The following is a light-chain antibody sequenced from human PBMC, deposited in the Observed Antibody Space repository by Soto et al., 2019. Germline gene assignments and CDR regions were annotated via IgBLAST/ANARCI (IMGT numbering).Light chain of an antibody. CDR3: QQYDNL. J-gene: IGKJ2*01. V-gene: IGKV1-33*01. CDR2: DAS. Sequence: DIQMTQSPSSLSASVGDRVTITCQASQDISNYLNWYQQKPGKAPKLLIYDASNLETGVPSRFSGSGSGTDFTFTISRLQPEDIATYYCQQYDNLFGQGTKLEIK. CDR1: QDISNY.